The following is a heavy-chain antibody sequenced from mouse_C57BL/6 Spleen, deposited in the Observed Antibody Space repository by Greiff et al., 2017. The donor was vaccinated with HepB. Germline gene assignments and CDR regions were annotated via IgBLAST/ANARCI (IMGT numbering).Heavy chain of an antibody. V-gene: IGHV1-54*01. Sequence: VQLQQSGAELVRPGTSVKVSCKASVYAFTNYLLSWVKQRPGQGLEWIGVINPGSGGTNYNEKFKGKATLTADKSSSTAYMQLSSLTSEDSAVYFCARVRGSSPYYFDYWGQGTTLTVSS. CDR1: VYAFTNYL. D-gene: IGHD1-1*01. CDR3: ARVRGSSPYYFDY. CDR2: INPGSGGT. J-gene: IGHJ2*01.